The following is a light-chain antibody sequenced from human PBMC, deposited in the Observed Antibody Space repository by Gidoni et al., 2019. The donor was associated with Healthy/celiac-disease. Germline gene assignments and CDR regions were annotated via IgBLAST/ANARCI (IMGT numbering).Light chain of an antibody. CDR3: QQYYSSPWT. J-gene: IGKJ1*01. CDR1: QGISRY. V-gene: IGKV1D-8*01. Sequence: IHMTQAPSLLSASSGDRVTISCRVSQGISRYLAWYQQKPGKAPQLLIYAASSLQRGVPSRFSGSGSGTDFTLTSSCLQAEDFATYYCQQYYSSPWTFGQGTKVEIK. CDR2: AAS.